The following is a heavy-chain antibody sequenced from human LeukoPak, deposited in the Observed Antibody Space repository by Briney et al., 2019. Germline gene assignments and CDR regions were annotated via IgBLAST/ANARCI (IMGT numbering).Heavy chain of an antibody. Sequence: ASVNLSCKASGYTFTGYYMHWVRHGPGQGLELMGLINPNSGGRNYSQTFQGRGTMTRDTIISTAYKEPRRLRSDSTAVYYCARGTRYCSSTSCYYSWFDPGGQGTLVIVSS. CDR2: INPNSGGR. CDR3: ARGTRYCSSTSCYYSWFDP. D-gene: IGHD2-2*01. CDR1: GYTFTGYY. J-gene: IGHJ5*02. V-gene: IGHV1-2*02.